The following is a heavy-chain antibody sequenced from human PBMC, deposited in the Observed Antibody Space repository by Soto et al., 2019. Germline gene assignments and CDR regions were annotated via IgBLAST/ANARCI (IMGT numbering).Heavy chain of an antibody. J-gene: IGHJ4*02. CDR3: ARTRGTTTVTTYYVDY. Sequence: GGSLRLSCAASGFTFSSYGMHWVRQAPGKGLEWVAVIWYDGSNKYYADSVKGRFTISRDNSKNTLYLQMNSLRAEDTAVYYCARTRGTTTVTTYYVDYWGQGT. CDR2: IWYDGSNK. CDR1: GFTFSSYG. D-gene: IGHD4-17*01. V-gene: IGHV3-33*01.